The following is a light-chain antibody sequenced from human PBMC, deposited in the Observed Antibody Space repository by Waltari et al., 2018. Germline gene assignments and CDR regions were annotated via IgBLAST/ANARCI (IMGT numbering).Light chain of an antibody. J-gene: IGLJ2*01. CDR2: EVI. CDR1: SSDIGTYDF. Sequence: QSALTQPPSASGSPGQSVTISCTGTSSDIGTYDFVSWYQQHPGKAPKLIIYEVIKRPPGVPDSFSGSKSGTTPSLTVSGLQADDEAHYYCSSYGGSSKIFGAGTKLTVL. CDR3: SSYGGSSKI. V-gene: IGLV2-8*01.